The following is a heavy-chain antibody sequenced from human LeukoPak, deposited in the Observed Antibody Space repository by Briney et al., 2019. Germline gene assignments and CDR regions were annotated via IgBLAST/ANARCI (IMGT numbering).Heavy chain of an antibody. CDR2: ISSGSSTI. J-gene: IGHJ4*02. V-gene: IGHV3-48*01. CDR1: GFTFSSYS. CDR3: AREGGGYNNRGFDY. Sequence: GGSLTLSCAASGFTFSSYSMNWVRQAPGEGLEWVSYISSGSSTIYYADSVKGRFTISRDNAKNSLYLQMNSLRAEGTAVYYCAREGGGYNNRGFDYWGQGTLVTVSS. D-gene: IGHD5-24*01.